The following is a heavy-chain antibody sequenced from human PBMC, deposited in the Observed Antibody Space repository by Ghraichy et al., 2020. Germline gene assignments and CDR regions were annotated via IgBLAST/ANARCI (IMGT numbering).Heavy chain of an antibody. J-gene: IGHJ3*02. Sequence: SETLSLTCTVSGGSVSSGSYYWSWIRQPPGKGLEWIGYIYYSGSTNYNPSLKSRVTISVDTSKNQFSLKLSSVTAADTAVYYCVRDLGQYYDFWSETDDAFDIWGQGTMVTVSS. CDR3: VRDLGQYYDFWSETDDAFDI. D-gene: IGHD3-3*01. CDR2: IYYSGST. CDR1: GGSVSSGSYY. V-gene: IGHV4-61*01.